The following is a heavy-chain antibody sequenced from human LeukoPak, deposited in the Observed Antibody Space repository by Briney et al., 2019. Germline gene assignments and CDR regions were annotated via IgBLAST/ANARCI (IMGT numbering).Heavy chain of an antibody. V-gene: IGHV4-31*03. J-gene: IGHJ4*02. D-gene: IGHD1-1*01. CDR1: GGSISSGGYY. Sequence: SSETLSLTCTVSGGSISSGGYYWSWIRQHPGKGLEWIGYIYYSGNTYYNPSLKSRVTISVDTSKNQFSLKLSSVTAADTAVYYCARHRRGWNDVFDYWGQGTLVTVSS. CDR2: IYYSGNT. CDR3: ARHRRGWNDVFDY.